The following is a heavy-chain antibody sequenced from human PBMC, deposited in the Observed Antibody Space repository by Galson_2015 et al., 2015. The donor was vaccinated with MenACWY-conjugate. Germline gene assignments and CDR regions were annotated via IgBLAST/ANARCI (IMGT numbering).Heavy chain of an antibody. V-gene: IGHV3-49*03. CDR2: IRSKAYGGTT. Sequence: SVFTFGDYAMSWFRQAPGKGLEWVGFIRSKAYGGTTEYAASVKGRYTISRDDSKSIAYLQMNSLKTEDTAVYYCTRALWFGELLCVGWRNSFAYWGQGALLTVSS. J-gene: IGHJ4*02. D-gene: IGHD3-10*01. CDR3: TRALWFGELLCVGWRNSFAY. CDR1: VFTFGDYA.